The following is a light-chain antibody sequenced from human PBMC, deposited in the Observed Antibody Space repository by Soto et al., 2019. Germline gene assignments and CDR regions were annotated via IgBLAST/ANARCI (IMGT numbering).Light chain of an antibody. J-gene: IGLJ2*01. V-gene: IGLV2-14*01. CDR1: NSDVGGYTY. CDR2: EVS. CDR3: TSYTTSNTLA. Sequence: QSALTQPASVSGSPGQSITISCTGTNSDVGGYTYVSWYQQHPGKAPRLMIYEVSNRPSGVSSRFSGSKSGNTASLTISGLQAEDEADYYCTSYTTSNTLAFGGGTKLTVL.